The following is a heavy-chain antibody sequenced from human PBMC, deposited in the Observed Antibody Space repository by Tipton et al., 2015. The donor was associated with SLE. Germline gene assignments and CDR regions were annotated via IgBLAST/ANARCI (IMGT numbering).Heavy chain of an antibody. CDR1: GFTFSDYS. Sequence: GSLRLSCAASGFTFSDYSMNWVRQAPGKGLEWVSYISSRSSTIFYADSVKGRFTISRDNAKNSLYLQINSLRAEDTAVYYCARDRASRGGEDAFDIWGQGTLVTVSS. V-gene: IGHV3-48*01. J-gene: IGHJ3*02. CDR3: ARDRASRGGEDAFDI. D-gene: IGHD2-21*01. CDR2: ISSRSSTI.